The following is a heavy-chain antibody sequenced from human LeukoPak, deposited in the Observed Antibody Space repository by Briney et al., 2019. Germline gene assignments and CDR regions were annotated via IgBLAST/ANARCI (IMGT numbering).Heavy chain of an antibody. CDR2: ISYSGST. CDR3: ARHPELYFFDY. CDR1: GAPLSSYY. D-gene: IGHD3-10*01. J-gene: IGHJ4*02. Sequence: SETLSLTCTVSGAPLSSYYWSWIRQPLGKGLEWIGYISYSGSTNYNPSLKSRVTISADTSKNQVSLTLSSVTAADTAVYYCARHPELYFFDYWGQGTLVTVSS. V-gene: IGHV4-59*08.